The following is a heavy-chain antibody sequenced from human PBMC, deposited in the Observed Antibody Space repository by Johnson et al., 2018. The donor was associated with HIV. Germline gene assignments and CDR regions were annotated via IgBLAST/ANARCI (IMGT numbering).Heavy chain of an antibody. D-gene: IGHD3-10*02. V-gene: IGHV3-66*01. CDR1: GFAVSDSF. Sequence: EQLVESGGGLVKAGGSLRLSCSASGFAVSDSFMNWVRLPPGKGLEWVSVMFRVGSTFHRDSVKGRFSISRDSSKNTLFLQMNNLRAEDTALYYCAKDGSGDVRGAFDIWGQGTMVTVSS. CDR3: AKDGSGDVRGAFDI. J-gene: IGHJ3*02. CDR2: MFRVGST.